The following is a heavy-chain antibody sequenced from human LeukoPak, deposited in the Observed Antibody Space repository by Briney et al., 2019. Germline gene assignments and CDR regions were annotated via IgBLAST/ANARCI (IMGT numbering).Heavy chain of an antibody. V-gene: IGHV3-23*01. CDR3: ANAKYTVKNNIVDF. D-gene: IGHD4-17*01. Sequence: GGSLRLSCAASGFTFSSYAMTWVRQAPGKGLEWVSGISGSGGSTYYADSVKGRFTISRDNSKNTLYLQMNSLRDEDTAVYYCANAKYTVKNNIVDFWGQGTLVTVSS. CDR2: ISGSGGST. CDR1: GFTFSSYA. J-gene: IGHJ4*02.